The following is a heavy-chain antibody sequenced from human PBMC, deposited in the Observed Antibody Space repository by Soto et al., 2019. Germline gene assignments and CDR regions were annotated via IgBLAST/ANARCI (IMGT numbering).Heavy chain of an antibody. Sequence: ASVKVSCKASGGTFSSYTISWVRQAPGQGLEWMGRIIPILGIANYAQKFQGRVTITADKSTSTAYMELSSLRSEDTAVYYCARAGNWNYAPVDYWGQGTLVTVSS. CDR2: IIPILGIA. CDR1: GGTFSSYT. D-gene: IGHD1-7*01. V-gene: IGHV1-69*02. J-gene: IGHJ4*02. CDR3: ARAGNWNYAPVDY.